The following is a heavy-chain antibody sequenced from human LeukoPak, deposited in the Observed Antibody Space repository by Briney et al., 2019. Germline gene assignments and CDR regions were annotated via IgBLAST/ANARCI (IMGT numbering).Heavy chain of an antibody. Sequence: GGSLRLSCVASGYSFSPYWMSWVCQAPGKGPEWVAHIKENGNEQYYADSVKGRFTISRDNAQKSLWLQMNSLRVEDTAVYYCARGPGDFDASDIWGQGTMVTVSS. CDR3: ARGPGDFDASDI. D-gene: IGHD1-14*01. J-gene: IGHJ3*02. V-gene: IGHV3-7*01. CDR1: GYSFSPYW. CDR2: IKENGNEQ.